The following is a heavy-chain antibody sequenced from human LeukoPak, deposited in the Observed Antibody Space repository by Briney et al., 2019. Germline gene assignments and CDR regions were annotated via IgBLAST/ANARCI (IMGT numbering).Heavy chain of an antibody. CDR1: GYTFSDHY. Sequence: PGGSLRLSCAASGYTFSDHYIDWVRQAPGKGLEWVGHTRNKANNYATEYAASVKGRFTISRDDSRNSVYLQMNSLRAEDTAVYYCARDKYLDYGDYVGAFDIWGQGTMVTVSS. D-gene: IGHD4-17*01. CDR3: ARDKYLDYGDYVGAFDI. CDR2: TRNKANNYAT. V-gene: IGHV3-72*01. J-gene: IGHJ3*02.